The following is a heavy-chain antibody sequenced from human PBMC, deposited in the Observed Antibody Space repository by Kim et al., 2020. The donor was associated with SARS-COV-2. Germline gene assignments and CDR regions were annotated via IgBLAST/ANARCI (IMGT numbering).Heavy chain of an antibody. J-gene: IGHJ3*02. CDR3: AKDISHYYDSGAFDI. Sequence: DSVKGRFTISRDNAKNSLYLQMNSLRAEDTALYYCAKDISHYYDSGAFDIWGQGTMVTVSS. D-gene: IGHD3-22*01. V-gene: IGHV3-9*01.